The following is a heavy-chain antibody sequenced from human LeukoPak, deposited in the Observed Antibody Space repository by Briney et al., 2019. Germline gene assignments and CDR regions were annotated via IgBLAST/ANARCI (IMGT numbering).Heavy chain of an antibody. J-gene: IGHJ4*02. CDR2: IDGGATT. V-gene: IGHV3-23*01. CDR3: AKDGHCSSTSCQFDY. D-gene: IGHD2-2*01. CDR1: GFTFSSYW. Sequence: GGSLRLSCAASGFTFSSYWMSWVRQAPGKGLEWVSAIDGGATTYYADSAKGWFAISRDNAKNTLSLHMDSLTAEDTAIYFCAKDGHCSSTSCQFDYWGQGTLVTVSS.